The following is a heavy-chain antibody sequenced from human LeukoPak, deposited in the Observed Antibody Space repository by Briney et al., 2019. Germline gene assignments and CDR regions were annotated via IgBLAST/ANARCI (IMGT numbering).Heavy chain of an antibody. CDR1: GFTFSSYA. V-gene: IGHV3-23*01. D-gene: IGHD1-26*01. Sequence: GGSLRLSCAASGFTFSSYAMSWVRQAPGKGLGWVSAISGSGGSTCYADSVKGRFTISRDNSKNTLYLQMNSLRAEDTAVYYCASLDSGSDYFDYWGQGTLVTVSS. CDR3: ASLDSGSDYFDY. J-gene: IGHJ4*02. CDR2: ISGSGGST.